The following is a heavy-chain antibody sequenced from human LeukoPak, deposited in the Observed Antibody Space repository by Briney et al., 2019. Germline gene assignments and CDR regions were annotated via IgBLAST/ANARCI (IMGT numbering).Heavy chain of an antibody. CDR2: IYYSGST. Sequence: SETLSLTCTVSGGSISSSSYYWGWIRQPPGKGLEWIGSIYYSGSTYYNPSLKSRVTISVDTSKNQFSLKLSSVTAADTAVYYCARRGGPAYYYGSGRYDYWGQGTRVTVSS. CDR3: ARRGGPAYYYGSGRYDY. J-gene: IGHJ4*02. D-gene: IGHD3-10*01. V-gene: IGHV4-39*01. CDR1: GGSISSSSYY.